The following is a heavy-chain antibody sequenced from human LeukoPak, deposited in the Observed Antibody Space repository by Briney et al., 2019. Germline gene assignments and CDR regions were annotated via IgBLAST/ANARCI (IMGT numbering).Heavy chain of an antibody. V-gene: IGHV3-33*01. CDR2: IWYDGSNK. CDR3: ARASTLAVAGNAFDI. J-gene: IGHJ3*02. Sequence: VRSLRLSSVAPGLTFSGYGMHRVRQAPRNGRWGGAVIWYDGSNKYYADSVKGRFTISRDNSKNTLYLQMNRLRAEDTAVYDCARASTLAVAGNAFDIWGQGTMVTVSS. CDR1: GLTFSGYG. D-gene: IGHD6-19*01.